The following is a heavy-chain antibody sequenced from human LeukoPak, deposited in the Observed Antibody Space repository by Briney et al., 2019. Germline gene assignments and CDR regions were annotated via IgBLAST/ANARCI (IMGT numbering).Heavy chain of an antibody. CDR1: GVSISSYY. CDR3: VRRTEYYYDGSGYYRLSPIYYFDY. Sequence: PSETLSLTCTVSGVSISSYYWSWIRQPPGKGLEWIGYIYYSGSTNYNPSLKSRVTISGDTSKNQFSLKLSSVTAADTAVYLCVRRTEYYYDGSGYYRLSPIYYFDYWGQGTQVTVSS. D-gene: IGHD3-22*01. V-gene: IGHV4-59*08. J-gene: IGHJ4*02. CDR2: IYYSGST.